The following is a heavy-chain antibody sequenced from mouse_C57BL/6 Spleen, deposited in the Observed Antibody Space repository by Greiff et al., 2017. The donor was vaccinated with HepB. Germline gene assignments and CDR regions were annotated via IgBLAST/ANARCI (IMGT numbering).Heavy chain of an antibody. Sequence: VQLKESGPGLVKPSQSLSLTCSVTGYSITSGYYWNWIRQFPGNKLEWMGYISYDGSNNYNPSLKNRISITRDTSKNQFFLKLNSVTTEDTATYYCAREAYSKRYFDVWGTGTTVTVSS. CDR2: ISYDGSN. CDR1: GYSITSGYY. CDR3: AREAYSKRYFDV. D-gene: IGHD2-5*01. J-gene: IGHJ1*03. V-gene: IGHV3-6*01.